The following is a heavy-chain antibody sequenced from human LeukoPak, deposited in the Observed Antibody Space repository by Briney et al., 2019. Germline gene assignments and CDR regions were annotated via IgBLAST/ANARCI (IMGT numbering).Heavy chain of an antibody. CDR3: ARDRRNYGSGSYYHDY. Sequence: GSLRLSCAASGFTFSSYSMNWVRQPPGKGLEWIGSIYYSGSTYYNPSLKSRVTISVDTSKNQFSLKLSSVTAADTAVYYCARDRRNYGSGSYYHDYWGQGTLVTVSS. CDR2: IYYSGST. V-gene: IGHV4-39*07. CDR1: GFTFSSYS. D-gene: IGHD3-10*01. J-gene: IGHJ4*02.